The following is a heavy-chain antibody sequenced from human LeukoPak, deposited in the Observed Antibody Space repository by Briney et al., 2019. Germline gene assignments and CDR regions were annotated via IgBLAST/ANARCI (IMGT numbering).Heavy chain of an antibody. V-gene: IGHV3-48*04. Sequence: GGSLRLSCAASGFTFSSYGMNWVRQAPGKGLEWVSYISSSSGIIYYADSVKGRFTISRDNAKNSLYLQMNSLRAEDTAVYYCTREREGTYWGQGALVTLSS. D-gene: IGHD1-7*01. J-gene: IGHJ4*02. CDR1: GFTFSSYG. CDR2: ISSSSGII. CDR3: TREREGTY.